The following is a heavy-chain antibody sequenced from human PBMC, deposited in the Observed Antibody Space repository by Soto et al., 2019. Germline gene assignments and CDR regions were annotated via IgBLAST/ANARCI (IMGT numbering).Heavy chain of an antibody. CDR1: GYTFSSYD. V-gene: IGHV1-8*01. CDR3: ATSGGGWYLY. J-gene: IGHJ4*02. D-gene: IGHD6-19*01. CDR2: LNPNSGDT. Sequence: QVRLVQSGAEVKKPGASVKVSCKAYGYTFSSYDINWVRQATGQGLEWMGWLNPNSGDTGYAQKFQGRVTLTRNTSINTAYIELSSLTSDDTAVYYCATSGGGWYLYWGQGTLVTVSS.